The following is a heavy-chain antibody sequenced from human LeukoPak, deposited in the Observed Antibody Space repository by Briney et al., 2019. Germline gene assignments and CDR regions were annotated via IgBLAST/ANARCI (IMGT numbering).Heavy chain of an antibody. V-gene: IGHV3-23*01. CDR2: INGGGSNT. Sequence: GGSLRLSCAASGFTFSSYAMSWVRQAPGKGLQWVSSINGGGSNTYFADTVKGRFTISRDNSKNTVYLQMNSLRAEDTAVYYCTEGRGGFGELISISDYWGQGTLVTVAS. D-gene: IGHD3-10*01. CDR1: GFTFSSYA. CDR3: TEGRGGFGELISISDY. J-gene: IGHJ4*01.